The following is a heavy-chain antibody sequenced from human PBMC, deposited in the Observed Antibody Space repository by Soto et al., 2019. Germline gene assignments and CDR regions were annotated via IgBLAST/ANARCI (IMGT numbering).Heavy chain of an antibody. V-gene: IGHV1-69*06. CDR2: IIPIFGTT. J-gene: IGHJ4*02. CDR3: ASKYYSSGYFFTPKYYFDN. D-gene: IGHD3-22*01. Sequence: QVQLVQSGVEVKKPGSSVKVSCKASGGSFNYYAITWVRQAPGQGLEWMGGIIPIFGTTNYAQKFQDRVTITADKSTSTAYKELTGLKTEDTAVYYCASKYYSSGYFFTPKYYFDNWGQGTLVAVSS. CDR1: GGSFNYYA.